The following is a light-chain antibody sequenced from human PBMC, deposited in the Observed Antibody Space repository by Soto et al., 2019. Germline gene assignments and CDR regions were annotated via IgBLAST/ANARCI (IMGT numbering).Light chain of an antibody. CDR3: CSFAGGATFV. V-gene: IGLV2-23*03. CDR2: EGT. Sequence: QSALTQPASMSGSPGQSITISCTGSSNDFGSRNFVSWYQQRPNKAPKLMIFEGTKRPSGVSDRFSASKSGYTASLTISGLRAEDEADYSCCSFAGGATFVFGGGTKLTVL. CDR1: SNDFGSRNF. J-gene: IGLJ2*01.